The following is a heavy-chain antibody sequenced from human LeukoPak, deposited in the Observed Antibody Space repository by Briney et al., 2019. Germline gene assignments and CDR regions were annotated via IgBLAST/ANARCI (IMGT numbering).Heavy chain of an antibody. D-gene: IGHD4-17*01. V-gene: IGHV4-59*12. CDR3: ARRRLNILMTTVTTPFDY. CDR1: GGSISSYY. CDR2: IYYSGST. J-gene: IGHJ4*02. Sequence: SETLSLTCTVSGGSISSYYWSWIRQPPGKGLEWIGYIYYSGSTNYNPSLKSRVTISVDTSKNQFSLKLSSVTAADTAVYYCARRRLNILMTTVTTPFDYWGQGTLVTVSS.